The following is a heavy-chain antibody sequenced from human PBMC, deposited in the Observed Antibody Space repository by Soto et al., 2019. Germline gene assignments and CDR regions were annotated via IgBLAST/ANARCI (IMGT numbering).Heavy chain of an antibody. V-gene: IGHV1-58*02. CDR2: VVVGSGNT. CDR1: GFTFTSSA. J-gene: IGHJ6*03. Sequence: ASVKVSCKASGFTFTSSAMQWVRQARGQRLEWIGWVVVGSGNTNYAQKFQERVTITRDMSTSTAYMELSSLRSEDTAVYYCAADTSGYDFLPYYYMDVWGKGTTVTVSS. D-gene: IGHD5-12*01. CDR3: AADTSGYDFLPYYYMDV.